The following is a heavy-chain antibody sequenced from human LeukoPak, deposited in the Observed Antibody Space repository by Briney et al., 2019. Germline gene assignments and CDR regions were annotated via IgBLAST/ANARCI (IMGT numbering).Heavy chain of an antibody. CDR2: IYTSGST. CDR3: ARDSSDYDFWSGYLEDWFDP. V-gene: IGHV4-4*07. Sequence: ASETLSLTCTVSGGSISSYYWSWIQQPAGKGLEWIGRIYTSGSTNYNPSLKSRVTMSVDTSKNQFSLKLSSVTAADTAVYYCARDSSDYDFWSGYLEDWFDPWGQGTLVTVSS. CDR1: GGSISSYY. D-gene: IGHD3-3*01. J-gene: IGHJ5*02.